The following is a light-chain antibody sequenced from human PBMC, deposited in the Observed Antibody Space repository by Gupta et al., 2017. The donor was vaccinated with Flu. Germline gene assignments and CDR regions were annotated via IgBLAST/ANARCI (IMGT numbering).Light chain of an antibody. CDR2: DVS. CDR3: CSYAVTYTGV. J-gene: IGLJ3*02. V-gene: IGLV2-11*03. Sequence: SVTMSCTGTSSDVGAYNYVSWYQQHPGKAPILIIYDVSKRPSGVPDRFSGSKSGNTASLTISGLQADDDAYYYCCSYAVTYTGVFGGGTKVTVL. CDR1: SSDVGAYNY.